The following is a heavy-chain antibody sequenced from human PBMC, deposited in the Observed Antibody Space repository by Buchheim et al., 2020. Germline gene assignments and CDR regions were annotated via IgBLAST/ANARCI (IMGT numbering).Heavy chain of an antibody. D-gene: IGHD3-3*01. CDR1: GFTFSSYW. CDR2: INSDGSST. CDR3: ARPGGYYDFWSGYYTGYYYYGMDV. V-gene: IGHV3-74*01. J-gene: IGHJ6*02. Sequence: EVQLVESGGGLVHPGGSLRLSCAASGFTFSSYWMHWVRQAPGKGLVWVSRINSDGSSTSYADSVKGRFTISRDNAKNTLYLQMNSLRAEDTAVYYCARPGGYYDFWSGYYTGYYYYGMDVWGQGTT.